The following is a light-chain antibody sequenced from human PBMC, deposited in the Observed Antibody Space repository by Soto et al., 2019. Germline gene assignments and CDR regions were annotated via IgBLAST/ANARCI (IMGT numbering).Light chain of an antibody. CDR1: SSNIGAGYD. V-gene: IGLV1-40*01. CDR3: KSYDSSLTV. CDR2: GNS. Sequence: QSVLTQPPSVSGAPGQRVTISCTGSSSNIGAGYDVHWYQQLPGTAPKLLIYGNSNRPSGVPDRFSGSKSGTSASLAITGLQAEDEADYYCKSYDSSLTVLGGGTQLTVL. J-gene: IGLJ2*01.